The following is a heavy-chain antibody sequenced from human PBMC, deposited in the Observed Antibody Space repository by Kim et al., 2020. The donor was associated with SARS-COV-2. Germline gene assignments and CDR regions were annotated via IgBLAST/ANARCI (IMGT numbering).Heavy chain of an antibody. CDR1: GFTFSSYS. CDR3: ARDREYYYGSGNYYKGAFDI. V-gene: IGHV3-21*01. J-gene: IGHJ3*02. CDR2: ISSSSSYT. Sequence: GGSLRLSCAASGFTFSSYSMKWVRQAQGKGLEWVSSISSSSSYTYYVDSVKGRFTISRDNAKNSLYLQMNSLRAEDTAVYYCARDREYYYGSGNYYKGAFDIWGQGTMVTVSS. D-gene: IGHD3-10*01.